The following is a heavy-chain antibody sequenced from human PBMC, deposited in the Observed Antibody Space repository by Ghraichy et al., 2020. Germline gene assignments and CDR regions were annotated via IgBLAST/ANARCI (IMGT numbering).Heavy chain of an antibody. Sequence: GGSLRLSCAASGFTFSSYWMSWVRQAPGKGLEWVANIKQDGSEKYYVDSVKGRFTISRDNAKNSLYLQMNSLRAEDTAVYYCARVGASSGYYSLYYYYGMDVWGQGTTVTVSS. D-gene: IGHD3-22*01. CDR2: IKQDGSEK. J-gene: IGHJ6*02. V-gene: IGHV3-7*01. CDR3: ARVGASSGYYSLYYYYGMDV. CDR1: GFTFSSYW.